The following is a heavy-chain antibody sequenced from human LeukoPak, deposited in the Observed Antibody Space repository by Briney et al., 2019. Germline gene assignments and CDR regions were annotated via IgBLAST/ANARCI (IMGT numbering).Heavy chain of an antibody. D-gene: IGHD7-27*01. J-gene: IGHJ4*02. V-gene: IGHV3-74*01. Sequence: GGSLRLSCAASGFTFSTYCMHWVRQAPGKGPMWVSRICPDGTVTNYADSVKARFIISRDNARNTVYLQMNSLRAEDTAVYYCAKDGGLWVSAHWGDSWGRGTLVTVSS. CDR1: GFTFSTYC. CDR2: ICPDGTVT. CDR3: AKDGGLWVSAHWGDS.